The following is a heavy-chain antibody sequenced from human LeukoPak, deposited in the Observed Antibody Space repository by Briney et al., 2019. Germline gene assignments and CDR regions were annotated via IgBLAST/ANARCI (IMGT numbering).Heavy chain of an antibody. CDR1: GASISDYY. CDR3: ARTASSSGYSSSWLYYFDY. D-gene: IGHD6-13*01. J-gene: IGHJ4*02. CDR2: IYYSGST. Sequence: SETLSLTCTVSGASISDYYWSWIRQPPGKGLEWIGYIYYSGSTNYNPSLKSRVTISVDTSKNQFSLKLSSVTAADTAVYYCARTASSSGYSSSWLYYFDYWGQGTLVTVSS. V-gene: IGHV4-59*01.